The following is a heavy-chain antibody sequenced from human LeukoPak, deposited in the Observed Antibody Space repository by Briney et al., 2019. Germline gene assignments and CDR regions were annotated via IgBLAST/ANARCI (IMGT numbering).Heavy chain of an antibody. D-gene: IGHD3-16*01. Sequence: ASVKVSCKASGYTFTSYGISWVRQAPGQGLEWMGWISAYNGNTNYAQKLQGRVTMTTDTSTSTAYMELRSLRSDYTAVYYCERELAYTPDYWGEGTLGSVSS. CDR2: ISAYNGNT. J-gene: IGHJ4*02. CDR1: GYTFTSYG. CDR3: ERELAYTPDY. V-gene: IGHV1-18*01.